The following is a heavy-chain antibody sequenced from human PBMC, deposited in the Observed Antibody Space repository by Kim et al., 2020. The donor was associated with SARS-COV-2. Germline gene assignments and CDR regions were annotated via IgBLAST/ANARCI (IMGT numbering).Heavy chain of an antibody. CDR2: IWSDGSNK. CDR1: GFTFNSYG. D-gene: IGHD2-15*01. J-gene: IGHJ6*02. Sequence: GGSLRLSCAASGFTFNSYGMHWVRQAPGTGLEWVAVIWSDGSNKYYADSVKGRFTISRDNSKSTLYLQMNSLRAEDTAVYYCARELRVEAHLSYYYGMDVWGQGTTVTVSS. V-gene: IGHV3-33*01. CDR3: ARELRVEAHLSYYYGMDV.